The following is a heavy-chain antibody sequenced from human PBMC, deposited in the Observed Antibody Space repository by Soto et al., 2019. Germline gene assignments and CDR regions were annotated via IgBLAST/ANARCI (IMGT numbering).Heavy chain of an antibody. CDR1: GYSFTSYW. D-gene: IGHD3-16*01. CDR3: CKHPVLKSPSSY. Sequence: LGESLKISCKGSGYSFTSYWIGWVRQMPGRGLEWMGIIYAGDSETRYSPSFQGQVTISVDKSINTAYLQWNSLKASDTAIYYWCKHPVLKSPSSYWGQGTLVTVSS. J-gene: IGHJ4*02. V-gene: IGHV5-51*01. CDR2: IYAGDSET.